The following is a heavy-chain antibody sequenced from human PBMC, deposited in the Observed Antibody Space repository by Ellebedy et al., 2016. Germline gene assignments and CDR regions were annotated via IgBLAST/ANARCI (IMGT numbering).Heavy chain of an antibody. CDR2: INHSGST. CDR3: ARGRYFDL. CDR1: GGSLSGYY. Sequence: GSLRLXXAVYGGSLSGYYWSWIRQPPGKGLEWIGEINHSGSTNYNPSLKSRVTISVDTSKNQFSLKLSSVTAADTAVYYCARGRYFDLWGRGTLVTVSS. V-gene: IGHV4-34*01. J-gene: IGHJ2*01.